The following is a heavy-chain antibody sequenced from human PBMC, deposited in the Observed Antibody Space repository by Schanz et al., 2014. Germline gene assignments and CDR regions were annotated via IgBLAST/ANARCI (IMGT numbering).Heavy chain of an antibody. V-gene: IGHV3-53*01. CDR3: AREICSGTRCGQRYDP. CDR2: LYINAGST. CDR1: GFSVGTNY. Sequence: EVQLVESGGGLIQPGGSLRLSCAVSGFSVGTNYMSWARQAPGKGLEWISSLYINAGSTRYADSVKGRFFISRDSSKNTLFLQMNSLRADDTAIYFCAREICSGTRCGQRYDPWGQGTLVTVSS. J-gene: IGHJ5*02. D-gene: IGHD2-2*01.